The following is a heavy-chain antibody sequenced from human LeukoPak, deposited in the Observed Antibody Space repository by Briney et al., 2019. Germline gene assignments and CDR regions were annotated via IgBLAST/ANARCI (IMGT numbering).Heavy chain of an antibody. CDR3: VRDFRSADY. CDR1: GFSFSTYC. Sequence: GGSLRLSCAASGFSFSTYCMHWVRQAPGRGPMWVSRICPDGTVTNYADSVKARFSISRDNARNTVYLQMNSLRAEDTAVYYCVRDFRSADYWGQGTLVTVSS. CDR2: ICPDGTVT. V-gene: IGHV3-74*01. J-gene: IGHJ4*02.